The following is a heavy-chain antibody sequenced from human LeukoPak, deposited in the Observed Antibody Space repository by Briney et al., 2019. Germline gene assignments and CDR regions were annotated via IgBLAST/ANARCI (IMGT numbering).Heavy chain of an antibody. CDR1: GYTFAGYY. CDR3: ARDQRYYDSSGHLDY. Sequence: ASVKVSCKASGYTFAGYYMHWVRQAPGQGLEWMGIINPSGGRTSYAQKFQGRVTMTRDTSTSTVYMELSSLRSEDTAVYYCARDQRYYDSSGHLDYWGQGTLVTVSS. CDR2: INPSGGRT. D-gene: IGHD3-22*01. J-gene: IGHJ4*02. V-gene: IGHV1-46*01.